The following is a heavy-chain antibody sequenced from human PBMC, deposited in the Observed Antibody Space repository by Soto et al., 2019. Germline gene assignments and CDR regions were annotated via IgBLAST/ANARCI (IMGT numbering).Heavy chain of an antibody. CDR1: GGSFSGYY. CDR2: INHSGSA. J-gene: IGHJ5*02. D-gene: IGHD3-10*01. CDR3: ARGKSMVRGVIIMSWFDP. V-gene: IGHV4-34*01. Sequence: SETLSLTCAVYGGSFSGYYWSWLRQPPGKGLEWIGEINHSGSANYNPSLRSRVTISVDTSKNQFSLKLSSVTAADTAVYYCARGKSMVRGVIIMSWFDPWGQGTLVTVSS.